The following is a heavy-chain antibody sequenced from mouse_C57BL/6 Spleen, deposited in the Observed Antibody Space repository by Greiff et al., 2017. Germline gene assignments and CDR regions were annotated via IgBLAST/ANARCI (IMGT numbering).Heavy chain of an antibody. Sequence: VQLQQSGAELVRPGTSVKVSCKASGYAFTNYLIEWVKQRPGQGLEGIGVINPGSGGTNYNEKFKGKATLTADKSSSTAYMQLSSLTSEDSAVYFCARFDDYENYFDYWGQGTTLTVSS. CDR3: ARFDDYENYFDY. CDR2: INPGSGGT. D-gene: IGHD2-4*01. J-gene: IGHJ2*01. V-gene: IGHV1-54*01. CDR1: GYAFTNYL.